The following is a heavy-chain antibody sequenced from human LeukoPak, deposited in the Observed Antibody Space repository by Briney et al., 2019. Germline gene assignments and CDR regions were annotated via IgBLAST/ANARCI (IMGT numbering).Heavy chain of an antibody. Sequence: PGGSLRLSCAASGFTFSSYAMSWVRQAPGKGLEWVSAISGSGGSTYYADSVKGRFTISRDNSKNTLYLQMNSLKTEDTAVYYCNTEGLYYDSSGYYLGGQGTLVTVSS. CDR1: GFTFSSYA. J-gene: IGHJ4*02. D-gene: IGHD3-22*01. CDR2: ISGSGGST. CDR3: NTEGLYYDSSGYYL. V-gene: IGHV3-23*01.